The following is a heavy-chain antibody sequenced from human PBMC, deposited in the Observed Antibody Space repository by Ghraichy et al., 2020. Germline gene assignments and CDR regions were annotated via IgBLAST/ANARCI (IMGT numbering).Heavy chain of an antibody. CDR2: ISGSGDIV. D-gene: IGHD2-21*02. V-gene: IGHV3-11*01. Sequence: GSLRLSCAASEFRFSDYYMTWVRQAPGKGLEWISYISGSGDIVYYADSVKGRFTISRDNAKKSLYLQMDSMRVEDTAVFYCATASSVTGLAYWGRGIMLIGSS. J-gene: IGHJ4*02. CDR3: ATASSVTGLAY. CDR1: EFRFSDYY.